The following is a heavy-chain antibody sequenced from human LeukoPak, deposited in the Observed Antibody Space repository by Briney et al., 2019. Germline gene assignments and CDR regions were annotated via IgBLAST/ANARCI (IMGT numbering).Heavy chain of an antibody. V-gene: IGHV4-30-4*08. CDR3: ARKMRWLRALDY. CDR1: GGSISSGDYY. D-gene: IGHD5-24*01. CDR2: IYYSGST. Sequence: PSQTLSLTCTVSGGSISSGDYYWRWIRQPPGKGLEWIGYIYYSGSTYYNPSLKSRVTISVDTSKNQFSLKLSSGTATDTAVYYCARKMRWLRALDYWGQGTLVTVSS. J-gene: IGHJ4*02.